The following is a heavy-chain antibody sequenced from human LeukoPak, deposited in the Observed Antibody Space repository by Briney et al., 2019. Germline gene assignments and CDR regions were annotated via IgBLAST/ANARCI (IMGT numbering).Heavy chain of an antibody. CDR3: AKGDPQLNAFDI. V-gene: IGHV3-7*03. CDR1: GFTFSSYA. D-gene: IGHD1-1*01. J-gene: IGHJ3*02. Sequence: GGSLRLSCAASGFTFSSYAMSWVRQAPGKGLEWVANIKQDGSEKYYVDSVKGRFTISRDNSKNTLYLQMNSLRAEDTAVYYCAKGDPQLNAFDIWGQGTMVTVSS. CDR2: IKQDGSEK.